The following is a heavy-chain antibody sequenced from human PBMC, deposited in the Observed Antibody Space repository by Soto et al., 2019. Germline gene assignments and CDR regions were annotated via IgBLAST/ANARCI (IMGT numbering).Heavy chain of an antibody. CDR2: ISYDGSNK. Sequence: QVQLVESGGGVVQPGRSLRLSCAASGFTFSSYGMHWVRQAPGKGLEWVAVISYDGSNKYDADSVKGRFTISRDNSKNALYLQMNSLRAEDTAVYYGAKARTAVGGYFDYWGQGTLVTVSS. V-gene: IGHV3-30*18. J-gene: IGHJ4*02. D-gene: IGHD6-19*01. CDR1: GFTFSSYG. CDR3: AKARTAVGGYFDY.